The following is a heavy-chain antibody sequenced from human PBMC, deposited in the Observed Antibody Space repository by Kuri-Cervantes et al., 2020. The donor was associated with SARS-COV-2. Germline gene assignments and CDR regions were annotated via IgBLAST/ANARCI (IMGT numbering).Heavy chain of an antibody. D-gene: IGHD2-21*02. CDR3: ARGCGGDCYDFDL. Sequence: LSLTCAASGFTFSSYAMNWVRQAPGKGLEWVSSISNANYIYQLDSLKGRFTISRDVAKNTLYLEMNRLRAEDTAVYYCARGCGGDCYDFDLWGQGTLVTVSS. CDR1: GFTFSSYA. CDR2: ISNANYI. J-gene: IGHJ4*01. V-gene: IGHV3-21*01.